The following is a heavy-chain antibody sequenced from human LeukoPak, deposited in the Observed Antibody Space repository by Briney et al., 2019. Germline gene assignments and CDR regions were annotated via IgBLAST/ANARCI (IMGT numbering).Heavy chain of an antibody. D-gene: IGHD3-22*01. CDR1: GFTFSGYA. J-gene: IGHJ4*02. CDR2: ISYVEVNK. CDR3: ARSGNYYDSSGSSGYFDY. Sequence: GGSLRLSCAASGFTFSGYAMHWVRQAPGKGLEWVAGISYVEVNKYYTDSVKGRFTISRSNSKNTLYLQMNSLKPEDTAVYYWARSGNYYDSSGSSGYFDYWGQGNLVTVSA. V-gene: IGHV3-30-3*01.